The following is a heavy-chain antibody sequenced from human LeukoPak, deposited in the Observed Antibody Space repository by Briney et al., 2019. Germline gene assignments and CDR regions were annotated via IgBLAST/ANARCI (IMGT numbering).Heavy chain of an antibody. V-gene: IGHV3-21*01. CDR1: GFTFSSYS. J-gene: IGHJ4*01. D-gene: IGHD1-26*01. Sequence: GGSLRLSCAASGFTFSSYSMSWVRQAPGKGLEWVSSIGITSSYTYYADSVKGRFTISRDNAKNSLYLQMNSLRVEDTAVYYCAREWEVLDYWGHGTLVTVSS. CDR2: IGITSSYT. CDR3: AREWEVLDY.